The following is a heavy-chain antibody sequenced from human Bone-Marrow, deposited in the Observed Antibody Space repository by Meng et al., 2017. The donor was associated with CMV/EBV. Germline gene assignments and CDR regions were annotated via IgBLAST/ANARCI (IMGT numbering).Heavy chain of an antibody. D-gene: IGHD5-24*01. Sequence: GGSLRLSCAASGFTFSSYWMTWVRQAPGKGLEWVANINQDGSEKYYVDSVKGRITISRDNDEKSLFLQMSSLRAEDTGVYFCARGGATQVRTYGMDVCGQGTTVTVSS. J-gene: IGHJ6*02. V-gene: IGHV3-7*01. CDR1: GFTFSSYW. CDR2: INQDGSEK. CDR3: ARGGATQVRTYGMDV.